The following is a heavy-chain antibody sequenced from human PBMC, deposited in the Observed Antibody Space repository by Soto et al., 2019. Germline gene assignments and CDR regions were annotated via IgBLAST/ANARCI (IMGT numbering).Heavy chain of an antibody. CDR2: ISWDVVST. CDR3: EKGAIEAGPLEGMDV. V-gene: IGHV3-43*01. Sequence: WGSLRLSCAASGFTFDDYTMHCVRQAAWKGLEWVSLISWDVVSTYGADSVKGRFTISRDNSKNSLYLQMNSLRTEYTAWYYREKGAIEAGPLEGMDVWGQRTTVTVSS. J-gene: IGHJ6*02. D-gene: IGHD6-25*01. CDR1: GFTFDDYT.